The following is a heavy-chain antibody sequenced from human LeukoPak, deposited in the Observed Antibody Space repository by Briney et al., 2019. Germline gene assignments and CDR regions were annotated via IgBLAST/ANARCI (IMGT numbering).Heavy chain of an antibody. CDR2: INHSGCT. Sequence: SETLSLTCAVYGGSFSGYYWSWIRQPPGKGLEWIGEINHSGCTNYNPSLKSRVTISVDTSKNQFSLKLSSVTAADTAVYYCARVRSVYYYGSGSYLLDPWGQGTLVTVSS. CDR1: GGSFSGYY. D-gene: IGHD3-10*01. V-gene: IGHV4-34*01. CDR3: ARVRSVYYYGSGSYLLDP. J-gene: IGHJ5*02.